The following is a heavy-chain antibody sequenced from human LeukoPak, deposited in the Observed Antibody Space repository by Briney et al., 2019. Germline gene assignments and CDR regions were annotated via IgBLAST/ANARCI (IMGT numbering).Heavy chain of an antibody. J-gene: IGHJ4*02. V-gene: IGHV4-34*01. CDR3: ARDPQDYGDYSRFDY. CDR2: INHSGST. CDR1: GGSFSGYY. Sequence: NPSETLSLTCAVYGGSFSGYYWSWIRQPPGKGLEWIGEINHSGSTNYNPSLKSRVTISVDKSKNQFSLKLSSVTAADTAVYYCARDPQDYGDYSRFDYWGQGTLVTVSS. D-gene: IGHD4-17*01.